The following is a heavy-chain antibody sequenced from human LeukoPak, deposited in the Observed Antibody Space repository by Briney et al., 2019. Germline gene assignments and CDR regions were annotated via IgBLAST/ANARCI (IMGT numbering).Heavy chain of an antibody. Sequence: PSETLSLTCTVSGYSISSGYYWGWIRQPPGKGLEWIGSIYHSGSTYYNPSLKSRVTISVDTSKNQFSLKLSSVTAADTAVYYCAGERYSSGYYYFDYWGQGTLVTVSS. V-gene: IGHV4-38-2*02. CDR1: GYSISSGYY. CDR3: AGERYSSGYYYFDY. CDR2: IYHSGST. J-gene: IGHJ4*02. D-gene: IGHD3-22*01.